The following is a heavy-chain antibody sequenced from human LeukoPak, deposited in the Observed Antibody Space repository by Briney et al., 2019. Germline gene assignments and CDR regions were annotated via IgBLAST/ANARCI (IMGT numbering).Heavy chain of an antibody. CDR1: GFTFSNYW. Sequence: GGSLTLSCAASGFTFSNYWMSWVRQAPGKGLEWVANIKPDGSAQYYVDSVKGRFIISRDNAKNSVYLQMNSLRAEDTAVYYCARDYGDAYWGQGGLVSVSS. D-gene: IGHD4-17*01. CDR3: ARDYGDAY. J-gene: IGHJ4*02. CDR2: IKPDGSAQ. V-gene: IGHV3-7*04.